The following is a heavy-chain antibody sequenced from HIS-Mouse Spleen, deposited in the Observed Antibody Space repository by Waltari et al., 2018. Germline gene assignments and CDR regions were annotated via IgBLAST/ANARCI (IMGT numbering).Heavy chain of an antibody. D-gene: IGHD2-2*01. Sequence: QVQLVQSGAEVKKPGASVKVSCKAAGYTFTGYYMHWVPHAPGQGLEWMGWINPNRGGTNYAQKFQGRVTMTRDTSISTAYMELSRLRSDDTAVYYCARGGYCSSTSCSAAYWGQGTLVTVSS. CDR1: GYTFTGYY. CDR3: ARGGYCSSTSCSAAY. CDR2: INPNRGGT. J-gene: IGHJ4*02. V-gene: IGHV1-2*02.